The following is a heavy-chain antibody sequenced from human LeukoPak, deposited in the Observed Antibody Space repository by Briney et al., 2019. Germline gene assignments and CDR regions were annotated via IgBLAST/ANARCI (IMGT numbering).Heavy chain of an antibody. D-gene: IGHD3-10*01. CDR2: LYYTGST. CDR1: GGSISSSSYY. J-gene: IGHJ4*02. CDR3: AKTGSLMGRFFDY. V-gene: IGHV4-39*07. Sequence: SETLSLTCTVSGGSISSSSYYWGWFRQPPGKGLEWIGSLYYTGSTYYNPSLKSRVTISADTSKNQFSLKLTSVSAADTAMYFCAKTGSLMGRFFDYWGQGIQVIVSS.